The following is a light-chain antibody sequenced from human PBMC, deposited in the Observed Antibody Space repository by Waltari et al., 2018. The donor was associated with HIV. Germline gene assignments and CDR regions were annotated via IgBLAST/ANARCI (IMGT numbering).Light chain of an antibody. CDR3: QAWDSSTVV. CDR2: EDK. CDR1: TLGNKY. V-gene: IGLV3-1*01. J-gene: IGLJ2*01. Sequence: SYELSQPPSVAVSPGQTASVTCPADTLGNKYVSWYQQKPGQSPVLIIYEDKRRPSGVPERFSGTNSENTATLTISGTQAMDEADYYCQAWDSSTVVFGGGTKLTVL.